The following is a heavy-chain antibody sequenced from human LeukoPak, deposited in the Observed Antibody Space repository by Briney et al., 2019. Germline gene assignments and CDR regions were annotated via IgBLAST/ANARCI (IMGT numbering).Heavy chain of an antibody. Sequence: GGSLRLSCAASGFTFSSFGMHWVRQAPGKGLEWVAVIWYDGSNKYYADSVKGRFTISRDNSQNTLYLQGNNLRAEDTAVYYCTKDASYARENDNSGFFIDWGQGTLVTVSS. D-gene: IGHD3-22*01. J-gene: IGHJ4*02. CDR2: IWYDGSNK. CDR1: GFTFSSFG. V-gene: IGHV3-33*06. CDR3: TKDASYARENDNSGFFID.